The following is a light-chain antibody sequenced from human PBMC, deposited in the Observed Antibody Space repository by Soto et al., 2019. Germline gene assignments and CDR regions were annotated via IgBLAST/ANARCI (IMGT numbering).Light chain of an antibody. CDR3: QQYNNWPPT. Sequence: EIVLTQSPGTLSLSPGERTTLSCRASQSVSSNLAWYQQKPGQAPRLLIFGATTRATGIPVRFSGSGSGTEFTLTISSLQSEDFAVYYCQQYNNWPPTFGGGTKVDIK. CDR1: QSVSSN. V-gene: IGKV3D-15*01. J-gene: IGKJ4*01. CDR2: GAT.